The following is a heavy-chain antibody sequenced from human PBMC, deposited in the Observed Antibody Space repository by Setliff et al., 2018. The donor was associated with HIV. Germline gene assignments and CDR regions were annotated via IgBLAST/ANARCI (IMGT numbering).Heavy chain of an antibody. V-gene: IGHV3-21*01. Sequence: PGESLKISCVASGFSFSRYTMMWVRQTPGKGLEWVSSITSNLNYKYADSVKGRFTISRDNTKNTLYLQMNSLRAEDTAMYYCARDNWGSEYWGQGTLVTVS. D-gene: IGHD7-27*01. CDR3: ARDNWGSEY. J-gene: IGHJ4*02. CDR2: ITSNLNYK. CDR1: GFSFSRYT.